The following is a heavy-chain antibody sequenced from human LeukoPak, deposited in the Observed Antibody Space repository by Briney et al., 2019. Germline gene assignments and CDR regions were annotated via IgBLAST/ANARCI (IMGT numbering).Heavy chain of an antibody. Sequence: SETLSLTCAVYGGSFSGYYWSWIRQPPGKGLEWIGEINHSGSTNYNPSLKSRVTISVDTSKNQFSLKLSSVTAADTAVYYCARLGEGSSSWYGLDYWGQGTLVTVSS. CDR3: ARLGEGSSSWYGLDY. CDR2: INHSGST. V-gene: IGHV4-34*01. CDR1: GGSFSGYY. J-gene: IGHJ4*02. D-gene: IGHD6-13*01.